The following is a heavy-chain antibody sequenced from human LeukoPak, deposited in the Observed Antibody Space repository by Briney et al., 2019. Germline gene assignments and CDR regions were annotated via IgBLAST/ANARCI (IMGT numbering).Heavy chain of an antibody. J-gene: IGHJ4*02. CDR3: ASAPYYYDSIGYSTFDY. CDR1: GYTFTSYG. Sequence: ASVKVSCKASGYTFTSYGISWVRQAPGQGLEWMGWISAYNCNTNYAQKLQGRVTITTDTSKSTVSIELRSLRSGETAVFFFASAPYYYDSIGYSTFDYWGQGTLVTVSS. CDR2: ISAYNCNT. V-gene: IGHV1-18*01. D-gene: IGHD3-22*01.